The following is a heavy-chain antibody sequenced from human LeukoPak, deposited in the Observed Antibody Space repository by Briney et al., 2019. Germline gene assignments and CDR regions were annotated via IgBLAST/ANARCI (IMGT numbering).Heavy chain of an antibody. D-gene: IGHD3-10*01. Sequence: KSSETLSLTCAVYGGSFSGYYWSWIRQPPGKGLEWIGEINHSGSTNYNPSLKSRVTISVDTSKNQFSLKLSSVTAADTAVYYCASRGRGVGKRYYYYYMDVWGKGTTVTVSS. J-gene: IGHJ6*03. V-gene: IGHV4-34*01. CDR1: GGSFSGYY. CDR3: ASRGRGVGKRYYYYYMDV. CDR2: INHSGST.